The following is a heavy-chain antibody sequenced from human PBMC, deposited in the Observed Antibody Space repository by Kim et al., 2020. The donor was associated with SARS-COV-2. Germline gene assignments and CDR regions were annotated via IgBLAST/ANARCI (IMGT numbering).Heavy chain of an antibody. Sequence: ADSVKGRSTIPRDNAKNSLYLQMNSLRAEDTAVYYCARTRDSGWSYFDYWGQGTLVTVSS. J-gene: IGHJ4*02. D-gene: IGHD6-19*01. V-gene: IGHV3-21*01. CDR3: ARTRDSGWSYFDY.